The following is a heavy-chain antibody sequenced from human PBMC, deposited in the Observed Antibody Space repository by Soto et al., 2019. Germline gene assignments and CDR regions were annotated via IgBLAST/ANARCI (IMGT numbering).Heavy chain of an antibody. CDR3: ARPMIVVVVSLFYH. Sequence: ASVKVSCKASGYTFTSYAMHWVRQAPGQRLEWMGWINAGNGNTKYSQKFQGRVTITRDTSASTAYMELSSLRSEDTAVYYCARPMIVVVVSLFYHWGQGTLVTVSS. CDR1: GYTFTSYA. D-gene: IGHD3-22*01. CDR2: INAGNGNT. V-gene: IGHV1-3*01. J-gene: IGHJ1*01.